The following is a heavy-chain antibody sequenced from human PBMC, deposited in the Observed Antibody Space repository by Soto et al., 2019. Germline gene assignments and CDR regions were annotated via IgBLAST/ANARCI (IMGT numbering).Heavy chain of an antibody. D-gene: IGHD3-10*01. CDR1: GGSISSADYY. CDR3: ARGRFGRAFDI. V-gene: IGHV4-34*01. J-gene: IGHJ3*02. Sequence: PSETLSLTCTVSGGSISSADYYWSWIRQPPGKGLEWIGEINHSGSTNYNPSLKSRVTISVDTSKNQFSLKLSSVTAADTAVYYCARGRFGRAFDIWGQGTMVTVSS. CDR2: INHSGST.